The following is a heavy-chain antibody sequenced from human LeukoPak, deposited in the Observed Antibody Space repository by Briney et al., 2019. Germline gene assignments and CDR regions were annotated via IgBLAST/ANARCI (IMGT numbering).Heavy chain of an antibody. CDR2: INHSGST. CDR3: ARGLEYQLLSHAGWFDP. V-gene: IGHV4-39*07. CDR1: GGSISSSSYY. J-gene: IGHJ5*02. D-gene: IGHD2-2*01. Sequence: PSETLSLTCTVSGGSISSSSYYWSWIRQPPGKGLEWIGEINHSGSTNYNPPLKSRVTISVDTSKNQFSLKLSSVTAADTAVYYCARGLEYQLLSHAGWFDPWGQGTLVTVSS.